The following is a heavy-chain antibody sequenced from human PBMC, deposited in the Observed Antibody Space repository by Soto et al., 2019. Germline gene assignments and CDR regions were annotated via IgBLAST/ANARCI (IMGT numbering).Heavy chain of an antibody. D-gene: IGHD2-21*02. J-gene: IGHJ6*02. CDR2: ISASGDTV. Sequence: EVRLEESGGGFVQPGGALRLSCVFSGLTSSGIELNWVRQAAGKGLEWLSYISASGDTVDYIDSVRGRFTISRDNAKQSLFLQMSALRVEDTTVYYCAGLSVTGGVDVWGQGTTVTVSS. CDR1: GLTSSGIE. CDR3: AGLSVTGGVDV. V-gene: IGHV3-48*03.